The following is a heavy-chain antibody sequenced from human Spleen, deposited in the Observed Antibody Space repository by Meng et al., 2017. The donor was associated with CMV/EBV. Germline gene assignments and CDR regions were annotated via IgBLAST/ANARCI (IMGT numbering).Heavy chain of an antibody. V-gene: IGHV3-30*04. J-gene: IGHJ6*02. D-gene: IGHD6-13*01. CDR3: ARDTSSSSWYGDSMDV. CDR1: GFPFSSYT. CDR2: ISYDGTNK. Sequence: GGSLRLSCAASGFPFSSYTMHWVRQAPGKGLEWLTLISYDGTNKYDADSVKGRFTISRDNSKNTLYLQMNSLRAEDTAVYYCARDTSSSSWYGDSMDVWGQGTTVTVSS.